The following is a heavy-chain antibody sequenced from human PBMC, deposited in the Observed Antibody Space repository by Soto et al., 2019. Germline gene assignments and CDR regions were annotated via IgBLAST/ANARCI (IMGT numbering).Heavy chain of an antibody. J-gene: IGHJ4*02. D-gene: IGHD1-26*01. CDR2: TYYRSKWYN. Sequence: SQTLSLTFAISGDRVASNRAALNWIRESPSRGLEWLGRTYYRSKWYNDYAISVKGRLTISPDTSKNQFALHVNSVTPEDTAVYYCARWEQHEGHFDYWGQGTQVNVSS. CDR1: GDRVASNRAA. CDR3: ARWEQHEGHFDY. V-gene: IGHV6-1*01.